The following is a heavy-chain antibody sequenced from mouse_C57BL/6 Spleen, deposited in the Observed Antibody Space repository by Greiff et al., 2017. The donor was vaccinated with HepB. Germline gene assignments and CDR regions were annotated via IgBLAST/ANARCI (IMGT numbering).Heavy chain of an antibody. CDR3: ARLWDWYFDV. CDR1: GFTFSDYG. D-gene: IGHD4-1*01. V-gene: IGHV5-17*01. Sequence: DVMLVESGGGLVKPGGSLKLSCAASGFTFSDYGMHWVRQAPEKGLEWVAYISSGSSTIYYADTVKGRFTISRDNAKNTLFLQMTSLRSEDTAMYYCARLWDWYFDVWGTGTTVTVSS. J-gene: IGHJ1*03. CDR2: ISSGSSTI.